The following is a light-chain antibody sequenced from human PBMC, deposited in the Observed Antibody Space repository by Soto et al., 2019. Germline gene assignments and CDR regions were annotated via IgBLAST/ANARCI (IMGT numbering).Light chain of an antibody. V-gene: IGKV3-15*01. Sequence: EIVVTQSPATLSVSPGEGATLSCRASQSVNSYLAWYQQKPGQAPRLLIYGASTRATGVPARFSGSGSGTEFTLTISSLQSEDFAIYYCQQYNNWPPYTFGQGTKLEIK. CDR3: QQYNNWPPYT. CDR2: GAS. J-gene: IGKJ2*01. CDR1: QSVNSY.